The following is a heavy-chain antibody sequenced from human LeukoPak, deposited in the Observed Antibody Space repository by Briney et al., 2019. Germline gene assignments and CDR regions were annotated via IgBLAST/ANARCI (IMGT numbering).Heavy chain of an antibody. Sequence: NPGGSLRLSCAASGFTLSNAWMSWVRQAPGKGLEWVGRIKSKTDGGTTDYAAPVKGRFTISRDDSKNTLYLQMNSLKTEDTAVYYCTTVLLWFGELSGAFDIWGQGTMVTVSS. CDR2: IKSKTDGGTT. D-gene: IGHD3-10*01. CDR1: GFTLSNAW. J-gene: IGHJ3*02. CDR3: TTVLLWFGELSGAFDI. V-gene: IGHV3-15*01.